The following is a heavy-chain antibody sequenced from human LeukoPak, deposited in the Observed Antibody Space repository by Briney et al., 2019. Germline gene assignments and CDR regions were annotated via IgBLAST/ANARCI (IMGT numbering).Heavy chain of an antibody. Sequence: PETLSLTCAVSGGSSSGYYWSWIRQPPGKGLEWNGEINHGEGTNYNPSPKSRVTISVDTSKKQFSLSRRSVTAAATPGFYCGRGGVRGVVWFEPWGPGTLVTISS. J-gene: IGHJ5*02. V-gene: IGHV4-34*01. D-gene: IGHD3-10*01. CDR1: GGSSSGYY. CDR2: INHGEGT. CDR3: GRGGVRGVVWFEP.